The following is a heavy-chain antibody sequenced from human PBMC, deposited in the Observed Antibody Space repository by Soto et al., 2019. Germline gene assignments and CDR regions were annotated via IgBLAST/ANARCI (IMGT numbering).Heavy chain of an antibody. D-gene: IGHD3-3*01. J-gene: IGHJ6*02. CDR3: ARLNYDFWSGPTADYYYGMDV. V-gene: IGHV4-39*01. Sequence: SETLSLTCTVSGSSISSSSYYWGWIRQPPGKGLEWIGSIYYSGSTYYNPSLKSRVTISVDTSKNQFSLKLSSVTAADTAVYYCARLNYDFWSGPTADYYYGMDVWGQGPTVTVSS. CDR2: IYYSGST. CDR1: GSSISSSSYY.